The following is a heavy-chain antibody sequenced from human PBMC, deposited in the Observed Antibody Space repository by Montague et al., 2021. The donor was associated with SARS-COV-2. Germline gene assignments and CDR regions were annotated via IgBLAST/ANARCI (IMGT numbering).Heavy chain of an antibody. CDR2: IYYSGST. Sequence: SETLSLTCTVSGGSITSYYWSWIRQPPGKGLEYIGYIYYSGSTNYNPSLKSRVTMSVDTSKNQLSLKLSSVTAADTAVYYCARGDGHYYGSGTYPYYWGQGTLVTVSS. J-gene: IGHJ4*02. CDR3: ARGDGHYYGSGTYPYY. V-gene: IGHV4-59*01. CDR1: GGSITSYY. D-gene: IGHD3-10*01.